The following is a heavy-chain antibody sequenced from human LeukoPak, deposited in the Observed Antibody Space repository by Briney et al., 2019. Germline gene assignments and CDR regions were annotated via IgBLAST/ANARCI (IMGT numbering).Heavy chain of an antibody. J-gene: IGHJ6*02. CDR2: INAGNGNT. CDR3: ARVVSSTRLYYYYGMDV. CDR1: GYTFTIYA. V-gene: IGHV1-3*01. D-gene: IGHD2-2*01. Sequence: ASVKVSCKASGYTFTIYAMHWVRQAPGQRLEWMGWINAGNGNTKYSQKYQGRVTITRDTSASTAYMELSSLRSEDTAVYYCARVVSSTRLYYYYGMDVWGQGTTVTVSS.